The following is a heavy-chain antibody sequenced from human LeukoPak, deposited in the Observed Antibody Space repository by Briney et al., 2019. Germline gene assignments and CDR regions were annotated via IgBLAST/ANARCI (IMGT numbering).Heavy chain of an antibody. D-gene: IGHD2-2*01. CDR2: IYTSGST. Sequence: SETLSLTCTVSGGSISSGSYYWTWIRQPAGKGLEWIGRIYTSGSTNYNPSLKSRVTISVDTSKNQFSLKLSSVTAADTAVYYCARDVVVPAALSYYYYYYMDVWGKGTTVTVSS. V-gene: IGHV4-61*02. J-gene: IGHJ6*03. CDR1: GGSISSGSYY. CDR3: ARDVVVPAALSYYYYYYMDV.